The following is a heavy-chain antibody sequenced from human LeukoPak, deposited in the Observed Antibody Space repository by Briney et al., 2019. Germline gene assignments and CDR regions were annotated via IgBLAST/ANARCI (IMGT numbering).Heavy chain of an antibody. CDR1: GGSISSSSYY. CDR2: IYYSGST. V-gene: IGHV4-39*07. D-gene: IGHD4-17*01. CDR3: ARDTTGMDWFDP. J-gene: IGHJ5*02. Sequence: PSETLSLTCTVSGGSISSSSYYWGWIRQPPGKGLEWIGSIYYSGSTNYNPSLKSRVTISVDTSKNQFSLKLSSVTAADTAVYYCARDTTGMDWFDPWGQGTLVTVSS.